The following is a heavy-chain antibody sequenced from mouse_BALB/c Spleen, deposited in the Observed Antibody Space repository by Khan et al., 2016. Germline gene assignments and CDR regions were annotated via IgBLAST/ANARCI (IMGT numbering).Heavy chain of an antibody. CDR2: INTYTGEP. CDR3: ARRHYGSSYDAWFAY. CDR1: GYTFTNYG. D-gene: IGHD1-1*01. V-gene: IGHV9-3-1*01. Sequence: QVQLQQSGPELKKPGETVKISCKAPGYTFTNYGMNWVKQAPGKGLKWMGWINTYTGEPTYADDFKGRFAFSLETSASTAYLQINNLKNEDTATYFCARRHYGSSYDAWFAYWGQGTLVTVSA. J-gene: IGHJ3*01.